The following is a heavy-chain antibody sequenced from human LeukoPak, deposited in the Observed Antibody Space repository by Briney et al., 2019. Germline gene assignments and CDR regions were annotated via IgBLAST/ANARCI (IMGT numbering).Heavy chain of an antibody. CDR2: INPNSDGT. CDR3: ARADRLHGGPYLIGP. J-gene: IGHJ5*02. CDR1: GYSFTDYY. V-gene: IGHV1-2*02. Sequence: ASVKVSCKTSGYSFTDYYMHWVRQAPGQGLEWMGWINPNSDGTSTTQKFQGRVTMTRDTSITTVDMEVNWLTSDDAAMYYCARADRLHGGPYLIGPWGQGTLVTVSS. D-gene: IGHD3-16*01.